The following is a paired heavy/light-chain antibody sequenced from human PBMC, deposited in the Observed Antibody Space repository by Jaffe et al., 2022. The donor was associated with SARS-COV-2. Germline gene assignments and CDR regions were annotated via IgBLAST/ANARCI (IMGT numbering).Heavy chain of an antibody. D-gene: IGHD2-15*01. CDR2: IKSQADGGST. V-gene: IGHV3-15*01. CDR1: GFTFNIAW. CDR3: TTDCTGGTCYFYHYGLDV. Sequence: EVQLVESGGGLVKPGGSLRLSCVVSGFTFNIAWMSWVRQAPGKGLEWVGHIKSQADGGSTEYGAPVKGRFNISRDDSKSTLYLNMNSLNTEDTGVYYCTTDCTGGTCYFYHYGLDVWGQGTTVTVSS. J-gene: IGHJ6*02.
Light chain of an antibody. V-gene: IGKV1-17*01. CDR2: AAS. J-gene: IGKJ1*01. Sequence: DIQMTQSPSSLSASVGDRVTISCRASQGIGSDLRWYQHKPGKAPKRLIYAASSLQSGVPSRFSGSGSGTEFTLTISRLQPEDFATYYCLQHKTFPQTFGPGTKVDIK. CDR1: QGIGSD. CDR3: LQHKTFPQT.